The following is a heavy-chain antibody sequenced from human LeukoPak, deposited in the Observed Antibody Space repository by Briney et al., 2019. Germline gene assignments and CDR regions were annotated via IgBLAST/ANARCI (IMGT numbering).Heavy chain of an antibody. CDR1: GFTFSSYG. CDR2: IRYDGSNK. CDR3: AKDSSEWLPTGSHYYYYMDV. V-gene: IGHV3-30*02. D-gene: IGHD3-3*01. Sequence: GGSLRLSCAASGFTFSSYGMHWVRQAPGKGLEWVAFIRYDGSNKYYADSVKGRFTISRDNSKNTLYLQMNSLRAEDTAVYYCAKDSSEWLPTGSHYYYYMDVWGKGTTVTVSS. J-gene: IGHJ6*03.